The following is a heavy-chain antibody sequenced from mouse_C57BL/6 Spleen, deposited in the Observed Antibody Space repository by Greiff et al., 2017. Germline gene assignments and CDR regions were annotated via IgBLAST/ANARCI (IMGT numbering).Heavy chain of an antibody. Sequence: EVQLQESGPGLVKPSQSLSLTCSVTGYSITSGYYWNWIRQFPGNKLEWMGYISYDGSNNYNPSLKNRISITRDTSKNPFFLKLNSVTTEDTATYYCARDDYDRYYYAMDYWGQGTSVTVSS. J-gene: IGHJ4*01. D-gene: IGHD2-4*01. CDR1: GYSITSGYY. CDR3: ARDDYDRYYYAMDY. V-gene: IGHV3-6*01. CDR2: ISYDGSN.